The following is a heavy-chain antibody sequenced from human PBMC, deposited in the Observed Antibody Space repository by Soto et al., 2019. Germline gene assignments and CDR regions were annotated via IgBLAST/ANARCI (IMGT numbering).Heavy chain of an antibody. V-gene: IGHV4-59*01. CDR3: ARWGYSYGYTDGDWFDP. CDR2: IYYSGST. D-gene: IGHD5-18*01. J-gene: IGHJ5*02. Sequence: SETLSLTCTVSGGSISSYYWSWIRQPPGKGLEWIGYIYYSGSTNYNPSLKSRVTISVDTSKNQFSLKLSSVTAADTAVYYCARWGYSYGYTDGDWFDPWGQGTLVTVSS. CDR1: GGSISSYY.